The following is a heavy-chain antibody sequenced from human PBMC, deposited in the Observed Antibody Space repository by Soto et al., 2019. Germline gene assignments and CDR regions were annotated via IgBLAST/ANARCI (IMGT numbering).Heavy chain of an antibody. CDR2: IKQDGSEK. D-gene: IGHD3-3*01. J-gene: IGHJ4*02. Sequence: ASLLLSCAASGFTFSSYWMSWVRQAPGKGLEWVANIKQDGSEKYYVDSVKGRFTISRDNAKNSLYLQMNSLRAEDTAVYYCARDRVGRFLEWLLPDYWGQGTLVTVSS. CDR1: GFTFSSYW. V-gene: IGHV3-7*03. CDR3: ARDRVGRFLEWLLPDY.